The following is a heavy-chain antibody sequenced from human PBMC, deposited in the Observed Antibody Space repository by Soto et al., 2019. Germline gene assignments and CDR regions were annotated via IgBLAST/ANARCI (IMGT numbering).Heavy chain of an antibody. Sequence: QVQLVESGGGVVQPGRSLRLSCAASGFTFSSYAIHWVRQAPGKGLEWVAVISYVGSNQYYSDSMKGRFTISRDNSKNTLYLQMNSLRAEDTAVYYCARAEGTGTTGTAFDYWGQGTLVTVSS. CDR1: GFTFSSYA. CDR2: ISYVGSNQ. V-gene: IGHV3-30-3*01. CDR3: ARAEGTGTTGTAFDY. D-gene: IGHD1-1*01. J-gene: IGHJ4*02.